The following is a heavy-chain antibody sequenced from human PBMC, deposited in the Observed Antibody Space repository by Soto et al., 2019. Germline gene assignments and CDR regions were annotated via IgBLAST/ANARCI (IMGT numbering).Heavy chain of an antibody. CDR3: ARDWRIGVVKGFIVY. CDR2: ISYDGSNK. J-gene: IGHJ4*02. D-gene: IGHD3-22*01. V-gene: IGHV3-30-3*01. CDR1: GFTFSSYA. Sequence: QVQLVESGGGVVQPGRSLRLSCAASGFTFSSYAMHWVRQAPGKGLEWVAVISYDGSNKYYADSVKGRFTISRDNSKNSLYLQMNILRAEDTAVYYCARDWRIGVVKGFIVYWGQGTLVTVSS.